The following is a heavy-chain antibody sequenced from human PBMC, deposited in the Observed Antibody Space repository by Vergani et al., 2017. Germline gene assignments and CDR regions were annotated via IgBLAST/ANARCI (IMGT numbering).Heavy chain of an antibody. D-gene: IGHD1-1*01. V-gene: IGHV4-61*01. Sequence: QVQLQESGPGLVKPSETLSLTCTVSGGSVSSGSYYWSWIRQPPGKGLEWIGYIYYSGSTNYNPSLKSRVTISVDTSKNQFSLKLSSVTAADTAVYYCAKDHVTTTPFDIWGQGTMVTVSS. CDR1: GGSVSSGSYY. CDR2: IYYSGST. CDR3: AKDHVTTTPFDI. J-gene: IGHJ3*02.